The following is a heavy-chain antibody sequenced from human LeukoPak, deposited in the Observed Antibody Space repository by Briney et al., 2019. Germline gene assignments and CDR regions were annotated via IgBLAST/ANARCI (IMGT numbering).Heavy chain of an antibody. J-gene: IGHJ6*02. V-gene: IGHV4-4*02. CDR2: IYHSGST. CDR3: AKTHSSDWAYYYGMDV. Sequence: SETLSLTCAVSGGSISDNRWWSWVRQPPGKGLEWIGYIYHSGSTYYNPSLKSRVTISVDRSKNQFSLKLSSVTAADTAVYYCAKTHSSDWAYYYGMDVWGQRTTVTVSS. CDR1: GGSISDNRW. D-gene: IGHD6-19*01.